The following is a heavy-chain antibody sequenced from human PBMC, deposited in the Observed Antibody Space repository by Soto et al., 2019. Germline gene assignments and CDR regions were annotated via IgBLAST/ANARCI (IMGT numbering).Heavy chain of an antibody. D-gene: IGHD4-17*01. CDR1: GFTFSSYA. CDR2: ISYDGSNK. CDR3: ARASDYGDYGLGDYFDY. J-gene: IGHJ4*02. Sequence: QVQLVESGGGVVQPGRSLRLSCAASGFTFSSYAMHWVRQAPGKGLVWVAVISYDGSNKYYADSVKGRFTISRDNSKNTLYLQMNSLRAEDTAVYYCARASDYGDYGLGDYFDYWGQGTLVTVSS. V-gene: IGHV3-30-3*01.